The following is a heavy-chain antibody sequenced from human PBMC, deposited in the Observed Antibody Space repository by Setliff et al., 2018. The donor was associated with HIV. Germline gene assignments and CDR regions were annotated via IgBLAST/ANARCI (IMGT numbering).Heavy chain of an antibody. J-gene: IGHJ6*04. V-gene: IGHV1-18*01. CDR1: GYTFTSYA. CDR2: IGTDNGNT. Sequence: ASVKVSCKASGYTFTSYAINWVRQAPGQGLEWMGWIGTDNGNTNYAQKFQGRVTMTRDTSTSTVYMELSSLRSEDTAVYYCARDPNYNFWSGYLMDVWGKGTTVTVSS. D-gene: IGHD3-3*01. CDR3: ARDPNYNFWSGYLMDV.